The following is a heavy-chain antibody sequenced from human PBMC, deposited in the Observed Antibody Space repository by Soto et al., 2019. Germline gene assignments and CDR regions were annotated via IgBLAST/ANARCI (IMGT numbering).Heavy chain of an antibody. D-gene: IGHD3-10*01. CDR1: GGSISSYY. J-gene: IGHJ4*02. V-gene: IGHV4-59*08. CDR2: IYYSGST. CDR3: ARLWGWFGDY. Sequence: QVQLQESGPALVKPSETLSLTCTVSGGSISSYYWSWIRQPPGKGLEWIGYIYYSGSTNYNPSLKSRVTISVDTSKNQFSLKLSSVTAADTAVYYCARLWGWFGDYWGQGTLVTVSS.